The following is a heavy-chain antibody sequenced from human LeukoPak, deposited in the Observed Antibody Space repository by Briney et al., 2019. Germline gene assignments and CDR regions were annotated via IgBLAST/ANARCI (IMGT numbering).Heavy chain of an antibody. CDR2: IYYSGST. CDR3: ARALAQQQLVPLYYYYYGMDV. CDR1: GGSISSYY. D-gene: IGHD6-13*01. V-gene: IGHV4-59*06. Sequence: SETLSLTCTVSGGSISSYYWSWIRQPPGKGLEWIGYIYYSGSTYYNPSLKSRVTISVDTSKNQFSLKLSSVTAADTAVYYCARALAQQQLVPLYYYYYGMDVWGQGTTVTVSS. J-gene: IGHJ6*02.